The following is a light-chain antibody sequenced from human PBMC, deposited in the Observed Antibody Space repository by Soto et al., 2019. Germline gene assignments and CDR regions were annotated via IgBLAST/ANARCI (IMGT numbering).Light chain of an antibody. CDR2: GAS. CDR3: QQYDNSPLT. CDR1: QSVSSSY. V-gene: IGKV3-20*01. Sequence: PGERGALSCMASQSVSSSYLAWYQQKPGQAPRLLIYGASNRATGIADRFSGSGSGTDFTLTISRLEPEDFAVYYCQQYDNSPLTFGGGTKVDI. J-gene: IGKJ4*01.